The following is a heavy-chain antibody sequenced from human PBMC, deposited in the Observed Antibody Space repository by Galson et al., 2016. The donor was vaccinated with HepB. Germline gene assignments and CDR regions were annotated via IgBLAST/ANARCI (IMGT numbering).Heavy chain of an antibody. J-gene: IGHJ4*02. CDR2: IGWNSGST. Sequence: SLRLSCAASGFTFDDHTMHWVRQAPGKGLEWVSGIGWNSGSTGYADSVKGRFTISRDNAKNSLYLQMDNLRAEDTAVYYCARDMYTTARDYWGQGTLVTVSS. D-gene: IGHD2/OR15-2a*01. CDR1: GFTFDDHT. V-gene: IGHV3-9*01. CDR3: ARDMYTTARDY.